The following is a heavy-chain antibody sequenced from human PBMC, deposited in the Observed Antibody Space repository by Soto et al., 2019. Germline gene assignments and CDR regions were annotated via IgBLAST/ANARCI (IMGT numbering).Heavy chain of an antibody. CDR3: TVWGVLNDFGAA. CDR2: SKNKADSYIT. D-gene: IGHD3-16*01. V-gene: IGHV3-72*01. Sequence: EVQLVESGGGLVQPGGSLRLSCAASGFTFSNYYMDWVRQAPGKGLEWVGRSKNKADSYITEYAASVKGRFSISRDASKSSLYLQMNSLKTEAAAVYSCTVWGVLNDFGAAWGQGLLGFVSS. J-gene: IGHJ4*02. CDR1: GFTFSNYY.